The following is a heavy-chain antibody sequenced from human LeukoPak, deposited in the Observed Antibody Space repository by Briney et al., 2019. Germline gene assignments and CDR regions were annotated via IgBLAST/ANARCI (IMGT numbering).Heavy chain of an antibody. Sequence: PGGSLRLSCAASGFTFSNYWMHWVRQAPGKGLVWVSRLNADGNSITYADSVRGRFTISRDNAKNTVHLQMNSLRVEDTAIYFCAGAYSAYGPFDYWGQGILVTVSS. CDR2: LNADGNSI. J-gene: IGHJ4*02. CDR3: AGAYSAYGPFDY. D-gene: IGHD5-12*01. V-gene: IGHV3-74*01. CDR1: GFTFSNYW.